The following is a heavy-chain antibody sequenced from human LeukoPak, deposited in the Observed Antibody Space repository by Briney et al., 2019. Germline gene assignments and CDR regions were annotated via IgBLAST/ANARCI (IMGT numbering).Heavy chain of an antibody. CDR3: TRATAGFDY. CDR1: GFTFSNYW. Sequence: GGSLRLSCEGSGFTFSNYWMSWVRQAPGKGLEWVANIQQHGSETYYGDSVKGRFTISRDNAKNSLYLQMNSLRAEDMAVYYCTRATAGFDYWGQGTLVTVSS. V-gene: IGHV3-7*01. J-gene: IGHJ4*02. CDR2: IQQHGSET.